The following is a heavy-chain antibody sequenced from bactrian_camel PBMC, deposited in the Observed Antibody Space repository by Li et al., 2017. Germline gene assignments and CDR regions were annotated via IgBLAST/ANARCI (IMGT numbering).Heavy chain of an antibody. Sequence: VQLVESGGGSVQAGGSLRLSCAITAHGYSTICAGWFRQAPGKEREGVAIVDNDGGTSYTDSVKGRFTISRDSAKNSLFLQMSNLKPEDTAMYYCAADSSIGPWLRGSWRDVGYWAQGTQVTVS. CDR3: AADSSIGPWLRGSWRDVGY. J-gene: IGHJ6*01. CDR1: AHGYSTIC. D-gene: IGHD2*01. CDR2: VDNDGGT. V-gene: IGHV3S53*01.